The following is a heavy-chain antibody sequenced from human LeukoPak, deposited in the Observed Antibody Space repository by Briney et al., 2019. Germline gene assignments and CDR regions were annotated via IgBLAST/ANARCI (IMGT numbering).Heavy chain of an antibody. CDR2: IYYSGST. CDR3: ARWEYASGRDYGMDV. J-gene: IGHJ6*02. D-gene: IGHD3-10*01. Sequence: PSETLSLTCTVSGGSISSYYWSWIRQPPGKGLEWIGYIYYSGSTNYNPSLKSRVTISVDTSKNQFSLKLSSVTAADTAVYYCARWEYASGRDYGMDVWGQGTTVTVSS. V-gene: IGHV4-59*01. CDR1: GGSISSYY.